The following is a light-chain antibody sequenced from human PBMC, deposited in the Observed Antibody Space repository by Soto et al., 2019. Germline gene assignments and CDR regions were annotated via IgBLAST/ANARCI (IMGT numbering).Light chain of an antibody. V-gene: IGKV1-5*02. Sequence: DIQMTQSPSTLSASIGGRVTIICRASQNITTWLAWYHQEPGKAPKVLIFDASTLESGVPSRFSGSGSGTEFTLTIGSLQPGDFGTYYYQQYKDYPLTFGQGTRVEI. CDR2: DAS. CDR3: QQYKDYPLT. J-gene: IGKJ1*01. CDR1: QNITTW.